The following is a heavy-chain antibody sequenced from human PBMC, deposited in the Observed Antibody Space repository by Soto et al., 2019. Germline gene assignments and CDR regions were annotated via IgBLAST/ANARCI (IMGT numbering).Heavy chain of an antibody. Sequence: ASVKVSCKASGYTFNTYDIYGRRQASGQGLEWMGWMNPYNGNTGYAQKFQGRVTVTRNTSISTVYMELSGLRRDDTAVYYCARRKERSGPHYFDYWGQGSQVTVSS. CDR1: GYTFNTYD. CDR2: MNPYNGNT. CDR3: ARRKERSGPHYFDY. D-gene: IGHD6-25*01. J-gene: IGHJ4*02. V-gene: IGHV1-8*01.